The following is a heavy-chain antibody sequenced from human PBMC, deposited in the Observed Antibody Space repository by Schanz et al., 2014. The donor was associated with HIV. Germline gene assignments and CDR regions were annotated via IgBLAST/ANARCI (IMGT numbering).Heavy chain of an antibody. CDR1: GFTFNDYY. Sequence: QVQLVESGGGLVKPGGSLRLSCAASGFTFNDYYMTWIRQAPGKGLEWVSSISSSSSYTYYADSVKGRLTISRGNSKNTLYLQMNSLRAEDTAVYYCASDGSGSYLTLSLLYYGMDVWGQGTTVTVSS. D-gene: IGHD3-10*01. J-gene: IGHJ6*02. CDR2: ISSSSSYT. V-gene: IGHV3-11*05. CDR3: ASDGSGSYLTLSLLYYGMDV.